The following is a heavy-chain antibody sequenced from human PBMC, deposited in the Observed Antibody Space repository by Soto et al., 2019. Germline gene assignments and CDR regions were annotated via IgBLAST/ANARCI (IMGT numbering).Heavy chain of an antibody. Sequence: QIQLVQSGAEVKKPGASVKVSCKASGYTFTGYYMHWVRQAPGQGLEWMGWMNPNTGGANYAQKFQGRVTMTRNTSISTAYMELSRLRSDDTAVYYCARMRGVAGWFDPWGQGTLVTVSS. J-gene: IGHJ5*02. D-gene: IGHD6-19*01. CDR1: GYTFTGYY. V-gene: IGHV1-2*02. CDR3: ARMRGVAGWFDP. CDR2: MNPNTGGA.